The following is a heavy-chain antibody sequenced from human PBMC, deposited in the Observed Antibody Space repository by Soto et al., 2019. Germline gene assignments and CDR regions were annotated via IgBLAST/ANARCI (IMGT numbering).Heavy chain of an antibody. CDR1: GFTFISYG. CDR2: IWYDGTKQ. D-gene: IGHD5-18*01. J-gene: IGHJ6*02. Sequence: GGSLRLSCAASGFTFISYGMHWVRQAPGKALEWVALIWYDGTKQYYADSVKGRFTISRDNSKNTLYVQMNSLRAEDTAVYYCARDGTAMARGYYYYEMDVWGQGTTVTVSS. CDR3: ARDGTAMARGYYYYEMDV. V-gene: IGHV3-33*01.